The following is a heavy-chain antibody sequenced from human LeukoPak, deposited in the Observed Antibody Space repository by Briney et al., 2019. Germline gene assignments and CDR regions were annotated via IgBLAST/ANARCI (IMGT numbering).Heavy chain of an antibody. Sequence: PSETLSLTCTVSGGSISSGSYYWSWIRQPAGKGLEWIGRIYTSGSTNYNPSLMSRVTISVDTSKNQFSLKLSSVTAADTAVYYCAKGDYSYFDYWGQGTLVTVSS. CDR1: GGSISSGSYY. CDR2: IYTSGST. D-gene: IGHD4-11*01. J-gene: IGHJ4*02. CDR3: AKGDYSYFDY. V-gene: IGHV4-61*02.